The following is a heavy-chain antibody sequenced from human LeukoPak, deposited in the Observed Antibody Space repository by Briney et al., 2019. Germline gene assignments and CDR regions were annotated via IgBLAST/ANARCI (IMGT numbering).Heavy chain of an antibody. V-gene: IGHV1-69*04. CDR1: GGTSSSYA. CDR3: ADSSSWRPFDY. J-gene: IGHJ4*02. CDR2: IIPILGIA. Sequence: SVKVSCKASGGTSSSYAISWVRQAPGQGLEWMGRIIPILGIANYAQKFQGRVTITADKSTSTAYMELSSLRSEDTAVYYCADSSSWRPFDYWGQGTLVTVSS. D-gene: IGHD6-13*01.